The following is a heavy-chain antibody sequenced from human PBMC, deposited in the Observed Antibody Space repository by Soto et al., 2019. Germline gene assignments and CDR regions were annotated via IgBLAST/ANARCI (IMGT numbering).Heavy chain of an antibody. D-gene: IGHD3-3*01. Sequence: GGSLRLSCASSGFTFSSYAMHWVRQAPGKGLEWVAVISYDGSNKYYADSVKGRFTISRDNSKNTLYLQMNSLRAEDTAVYYCARGGGYYTNNWFDPWGQGTLVTVSS. CDR1: GFTFSSYA. J-gene: IGHJ5*02. CDR2: ISYDGSNK. V-gene: IGHV3-30-3*01. CDR3: ARGGGYYTNNWFDP.